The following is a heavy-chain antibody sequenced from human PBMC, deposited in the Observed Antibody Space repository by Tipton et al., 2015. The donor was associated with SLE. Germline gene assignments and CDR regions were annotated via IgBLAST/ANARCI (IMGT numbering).Heavy chain of an antibody. J-gene: IGHJ4*02. D-gene: IGHD3-16*01. V-gene: IGHV4-61*09. Sequence: TLSLTCTVSFDSFTSGNYYWNWLRQSAEKGLEWIGHIYASGGTTYNPPFESRLLMSVDASKKEFYLTLRSVTAADTAVYYCAGGEITRGGFDFWGQGTLVAFSS. CDR1: FDSFTSGNYY. CDR3: AGGEITRGGFDF. CDR2: IYASGGT.